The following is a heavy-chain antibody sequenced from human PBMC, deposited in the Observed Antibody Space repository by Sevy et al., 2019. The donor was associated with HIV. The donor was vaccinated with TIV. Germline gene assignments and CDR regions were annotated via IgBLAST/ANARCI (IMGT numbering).Heavy chain of an antibody. V-gene: IGHV1-24*01. CDR3: ATGGSASRMYYYDGMGV. Sequence: ASVKVSCKVSGYTLTELSMHWVRQAPGKGLEWMGGFDPEDGETIYAQKFQGRVTMTEDTSTDTDYMEMSSLSSEDTAVYYCATGGSASRMYYYDGMGVWGKGTTVTVSS. CDR1: GYTLTELS. J-gene: IGHJ6*04. D-gene: IGHD3-10*01. CDR2: FDPEDGET.